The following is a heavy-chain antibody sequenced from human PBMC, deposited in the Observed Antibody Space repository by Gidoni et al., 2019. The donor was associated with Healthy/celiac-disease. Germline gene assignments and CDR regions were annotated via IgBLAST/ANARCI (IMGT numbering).Heavy chain of an antibody. CDR1: GFTVRSNY. CDR3: ARTTLDYYGSGSYRGNWFDP. J-gene: IGHJ5*02. CDR2: MYSGGST. Sequence: EVQLVESGGGLLQPGGSLRLSCAASGFTVRSNYMSWVRQAPGKGLEWVAVMYSGGSTYYADSVKGRFTISRDNSKNTLYLKMNSLRAEDTAVYYCARTTLDYYGSGSYRGNWFDPWGQGTLVTVSS. V-gene: IGHV3-53*01. D-gene: IGHD3-10*01.